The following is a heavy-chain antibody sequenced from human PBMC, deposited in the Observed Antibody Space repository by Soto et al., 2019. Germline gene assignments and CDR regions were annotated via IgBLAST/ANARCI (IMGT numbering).Heavy chain of an antibody. CDR3: LRGSILMVLNSSGMDV. V-gene: IGHV1-2*04. J-gene: IGHJ6*04. CDR1: GYTFSNYS. CDR2: INPTCGAI. D-gene: IGHD2-21*01. Sequence: QVQLVQSGAEVREPGASVKVSCRASGYTFSNYSIRWVRQAPGQGLEWMGGINPTCGAINYAQKFQGWLTMSRDTSDTTANMALGSRKSDDTPIYNCLRGSILMVLNSSGMDVWGKDTTVTV.